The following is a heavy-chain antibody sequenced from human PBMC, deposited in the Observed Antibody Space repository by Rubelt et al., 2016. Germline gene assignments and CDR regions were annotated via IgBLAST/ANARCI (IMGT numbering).Heavy chain of an antibody. V-gene: IGHV4-39*07. D-gene: IGHD2-15*01. J-gene: IGHJ4*02. CDR1: GGSISSSSYY. Sequence: QLQLQESGPGLVKPSETLSLTCTVSGGSISSSSYYWGWIRQPPGKGLEWIGSIYYSGSTYYNPSLKSRVTISVDTSKNQFSLKLSSVTAADTAVYYCARDVGREVVVAATPFGYWGQGTLVTVSS. CDR3: ARDVGREVVVAATPFGY. CDR2: IYYSGST.